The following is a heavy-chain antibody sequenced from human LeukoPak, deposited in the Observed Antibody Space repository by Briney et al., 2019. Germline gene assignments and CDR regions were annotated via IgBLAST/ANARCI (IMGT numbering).Heavy chain of an antibody. CDR3: AVLEYYDILTGYQNFDY. CDR2: ISSSSSSYI. D-gene: IGHD3-9*01. V-gene: IGHV3-21*01. Sequence: PGGSLRLSCAASGFTFGDSAMHWVRQAPGKGLEWVSSISSSSSSYIYYADSVKGRFTISRDNAKNSLYLQMNSLRAEDTAVYYCAVLEYYDILTGYQNFDYWGQGTLVTVSS. J-gene: IGHJ4*02. CDR1: GFTFGDSA.